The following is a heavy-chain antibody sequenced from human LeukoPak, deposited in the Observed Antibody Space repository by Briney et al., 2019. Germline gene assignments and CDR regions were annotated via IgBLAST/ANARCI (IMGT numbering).Heavy chain of an antibody. D-gene: IGHD3-22*01. CDR1: GGSFSGYY. CDR2: INHSGST. V-gene: IGHV4-34*01. Sequence: SETLSLTCAVYGGSFSGYYWSWIRQPPGKGLEWIGEINHSGSTNYNPSLKSRVTMSVDTSKNQFSLKLSSVTAADTAVYYYARPGEDSSAYDAFDIWGQGTMVTVSS. J-gene: IGHJ3*02. CDR3: ARPGEDSSAYDAFDI.